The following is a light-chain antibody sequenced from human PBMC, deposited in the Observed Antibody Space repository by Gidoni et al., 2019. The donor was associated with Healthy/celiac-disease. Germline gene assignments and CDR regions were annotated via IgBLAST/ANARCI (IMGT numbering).Light chain of an antibody. J-gene: IGKJ5*01. CDR2: DAS. Sequence: EIVLTQSLATLSLSPGERATLSSRSSQRVSSYLACYQQKPGQAPRLLIYDASNRATGVPARFSGSGSGTDFTLTISSLEAEDFAVYYCQQRSNWPRVTFGQGTRLEIK. V-gene: IGKV3-11*01. CDR3: QQRSNWPRVT. CDR1: QRVSSY.